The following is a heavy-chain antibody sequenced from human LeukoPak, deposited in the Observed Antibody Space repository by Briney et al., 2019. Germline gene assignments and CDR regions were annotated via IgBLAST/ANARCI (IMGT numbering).Heavy chain of an antibody. CDR2: IYYSGST. V-gene: IGHV4-39*01. J-gene: IGHJ4*02. CDR3: ARQPSRSYLGSGGRDY. CDR1: GGSISSSSYY. D-gene: IGHD1-26*01. Sequence: SETLSLTCTVSGGSISSSSYYWGWIRQPPGKGLEWIGSIYYSGSTYYNPSLKSRVTISVDTSKNQFPLKLSSVTAADTAVYYCARQPSRSYLGSGGRDYWGQGTLVTVSS.